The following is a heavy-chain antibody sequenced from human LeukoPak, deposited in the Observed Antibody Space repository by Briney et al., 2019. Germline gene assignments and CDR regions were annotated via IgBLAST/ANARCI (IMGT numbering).Heavy chain of an antibody. CDR2: ISYDGSNK. CDR1: GFTFSSYG. Sequence: GRSLRLSCAASGFTFSSYGMHWVRQAPGKGLEWVAVISYDGSNKYYADSVKGRFTTSRDNSKNTLYLQMNSLRAEDTAVYYCAKLPGFSSSSFDYWGQGTLVTVSS. CDR3: AKLPGFSSSSFDY. D-gene: IGHD6-6*01. J-gene: IGHJ4*02. V-gene: IGHV3-30*18.